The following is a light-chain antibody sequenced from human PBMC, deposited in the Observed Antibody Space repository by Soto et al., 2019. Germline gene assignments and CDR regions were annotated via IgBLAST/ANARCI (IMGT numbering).Light chain of an antibody. J-gene: IGKJ1*01. CDR2: AAS. CDR3: LLDFRYFWA. V-gene: IGKV1-6*01. Sequence: AIQLPQSPSSLYASVGDRVTITCRASQAIRTALGWYQQKPGKVPKLLIYAASILQSGVPSRFSGSESGTDFTLTISSLQPEDFATYYCLLDFRYFWAFGQGTKVEIK. CDR1: QAIRTA.